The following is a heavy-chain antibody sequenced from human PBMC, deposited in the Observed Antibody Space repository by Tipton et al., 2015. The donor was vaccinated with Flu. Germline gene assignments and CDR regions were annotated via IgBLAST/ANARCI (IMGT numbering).Heavy chain of an antibody. CDR1: GDSISSGTHY. CDR3: ARGSGSGTYVIFDF. V-gene: IGHV4-61*02. CDR2: IYTSGTT. Sequence: TLSLTCTVSGDSISSGTHYWSWIRQPAGKGLEWIGRIYTSGTTNYNPSLKSRVTMSVDTSKNQFSLRLNSVTAADTAVYYCARGSGSGTYVIFDFWGQGTLVTVSS. D-gene: IGHD3-10*01. J-gene: IGHJ4*02.